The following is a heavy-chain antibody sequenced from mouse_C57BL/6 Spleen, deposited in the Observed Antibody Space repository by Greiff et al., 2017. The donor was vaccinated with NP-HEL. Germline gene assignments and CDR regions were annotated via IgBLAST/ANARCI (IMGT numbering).Heavy chain of an antibody. J-gene: IGHJ1*03. CDR1: GYTFTSYW. D-gene: IGHD2-5*01. Sequence: QVQLQQPGAELVKPGALVKLSCKASGYTFTSYWMHWVKQRPGQGLEWIGMIHPNSGSTNYNEKFKSKATLTVDKSSSTAYMQLSSLTSEDSAVYYCARVYYSNYWYFDVWGTGTTVTVSS. CDR2: IHPNSGST. V-gene: IGHV1-64*01. CDR3: ARVYYSNYWYFDV.